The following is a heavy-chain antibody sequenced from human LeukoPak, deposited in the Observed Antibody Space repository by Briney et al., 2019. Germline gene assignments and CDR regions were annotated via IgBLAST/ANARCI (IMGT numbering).Heavy chain of an antibody. CDR1: GGTFSSYA. J-gene: IGHJ4*02. CDR3: AGGTGQLVGGVYDY. Sequence: SVKVSCKASGGTFSSYAISWVRQPPGQGLEWVGGIIPIFSTANYAKKFQGRVTITADESTSTAYMELRSLRSEDTAVYYCAGGTGQLVGGVYDYWGQGTLVTVSS. V-gene: IGHV1-69*13. D-gene: IGHD3-16*01. CDR2: IIPIFSTA.